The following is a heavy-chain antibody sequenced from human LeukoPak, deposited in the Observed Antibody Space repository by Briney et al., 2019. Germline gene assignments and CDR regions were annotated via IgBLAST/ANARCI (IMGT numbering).Heavy chain of an antibody. CDR1: GFPFSSYA. J-gene: IGHJ4*02. Sequence: GSLKLSCAASGFPFSSYAMSWVRQAPGKGLEWVSAISGSGGITSYADSVKGRFTISRDNSKNTLYLQMNSLRAEDTAVYYCAKAPQYYYDSSGYYIDYWGQGTLVTVSS. V-gene: IGHV3-23*01. CDR2: ISGSGGIT. D-gene: IGHD3-22*01. CDR3: AKAPQYYYDSSGYYIDY.